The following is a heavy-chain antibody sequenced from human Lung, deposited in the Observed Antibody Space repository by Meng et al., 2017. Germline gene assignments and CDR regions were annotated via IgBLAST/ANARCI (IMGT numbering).Heavy chain of an antibody. CDR2: INPKSGDT. D-gene: IGHD6-13*01. CDR3: ARDEDISAAGKLFGDY. V-gene: IGHV1-2*06. CDR1: GYTFPDYW. J-gene: IGHJ4*02. Sequence: QVQLGQYGAGVEKPGASVKVSCKASGYTFPDYWLHWVRRAPGQGLEWMGRINPKSGDTHYAQRFQGRVTMTGDTSISTAYMELSGLRSDDTAMYYCARDEDISAAGKLFGDYWGQGTLVTVSS.